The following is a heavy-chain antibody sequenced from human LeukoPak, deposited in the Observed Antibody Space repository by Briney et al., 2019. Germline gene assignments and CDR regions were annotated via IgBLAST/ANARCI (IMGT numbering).Heavy chain of an antibody. CDR3: AKDRRALYSIAAAGTFDY. D-gene: IGHD6-13*01. CDR2: ISYDGSNK. CDR1: GFTFSSYG. Sequence: GGSLRLSCAASGFTFSSYGMHWVRQAPGKGLEWAAVISYDGSNKYYADSVKGRFTISRDNSKNTLYLQMNSLRAEDTAVYYCAKDRRALYSIAAAGTFDYWGQGTLVTVSS. J-gene: IGHJ4*02. V-gene: IGHV3-30*18.